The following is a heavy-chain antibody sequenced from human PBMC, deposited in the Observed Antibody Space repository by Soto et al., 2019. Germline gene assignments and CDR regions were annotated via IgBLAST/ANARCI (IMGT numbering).Heavy chain of an antibody. Sequence: DVQLVESGGGLIQPGESLRLSCAAFGLTISGKKYVAWVRQAPGKGLERVSALYDVDGSFYADSVTGRFTTSSDSSKTTVYLQMNDLRPDDTAVYYCATWHEREHAFDVWGQGTTVTISS. V-gene: IGHV3-53*01. D-gene: IGHD1-1*01. CDR2: LYDVDGS. CDR1: GLTISGKKY. J-gene: IGHJ3*01. CDR3: ATWHEREHAFDV.